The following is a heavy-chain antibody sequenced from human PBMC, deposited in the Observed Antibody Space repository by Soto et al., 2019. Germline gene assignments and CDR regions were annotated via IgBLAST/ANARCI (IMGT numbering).Heavy chain of an antibody. CDR2: ISSSSSYI. D-gene: IGHD3-16*02. Sequence: EVQLVESGGGLVKPGGSLRLSCAASGFTFSSYSMNWVRQAPGKGLEWVSSISSSSSYIYYADSVKGRFTISRDNAKISWYLQMNSLRAEDTAVYYCAKEAGELSTRSFDYWGQGTLVTVSS. J-gene: IGHJ4*02. CDR3: AKEAGELSTRSFDY. CDR1: GFTFSSYS. V-gene: IGHV3-21*01.